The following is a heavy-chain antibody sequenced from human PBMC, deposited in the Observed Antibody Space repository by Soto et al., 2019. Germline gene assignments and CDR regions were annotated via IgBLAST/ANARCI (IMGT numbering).Heavy chain of an antibody. Sequence: GASVKVSCKAFGFPFTSSAMQWVRKARGQSLEWIGWIVVGSGNTNYAQKFQERVTITRDMSTSTAYMELSSLRSEDTAVYYCAAGPHTQYSGSYYLGAFDIWGQGTMVTV. CDR1: GFPFTSSA. CDR3: AAGPHTQYSGSYYLGAFDI. CDR2: IVVGSGNT. V-gene: IGHV1-58*02. D-gene: IGHD1-26*01. J-gene: IGHJ3*02.